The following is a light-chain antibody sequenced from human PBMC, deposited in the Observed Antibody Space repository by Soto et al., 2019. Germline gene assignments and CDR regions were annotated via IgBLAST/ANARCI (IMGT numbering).Light chain of an antibody. CDR2: AAS. Sequence: DLQMTQSPSSLSASVGDRVTITCRASQGLSNSLAWYQQKPRKVPKLLIYAASTLQSGVPSRFSGSGSGTDFTLTISSLQPEDVATYYCQKYNSAPWTFGQGTKVEIK. J-gene: IGKJ1*01. CDR3: QKYNSAPWT. V-gene: IGKV1-27*01. CDR1: QGLSNS.